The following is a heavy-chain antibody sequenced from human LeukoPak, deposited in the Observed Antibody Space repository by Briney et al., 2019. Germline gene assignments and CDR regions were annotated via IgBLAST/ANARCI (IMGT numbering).Heavy chain of an antibody. CDR1: GXTFXNYA. J-gene: IGHJ5*02. CDR2: LTGRGDST. Sequence: GXLXLXXGXSGXTFXNYAMDWVRQAPGKGLEWVSGLTGRGDSTYYADSVKGRFTISRDNSKNTLYLEMNSLRADDTAVYYCAKRGNTISFFDPWGQGTLVTVSS. CDR3: AKRGNTISFFDP. V-gene: IGHV3-23*01. D-gene: IGHD5-24*01.